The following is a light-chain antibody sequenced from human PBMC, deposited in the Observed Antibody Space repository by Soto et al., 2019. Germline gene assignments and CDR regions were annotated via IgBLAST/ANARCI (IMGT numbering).Light chain of an antibody. V-gene: IGKV1-39*01. J-gene: IGKJ1*01. CDR3: QQSYSTPWT. CDR2: AAY. CDR1: QSISSY. Sequence: DIQMTQSPSSLSASVGDRFTITCRASQSISSYLNWYQQKPGKAPKLLIYAAYSLQSGVPSRFRGSGSGTDFTLTISSLQPEDFATYYCQQSYSTPWTFGQGTQVDIK.